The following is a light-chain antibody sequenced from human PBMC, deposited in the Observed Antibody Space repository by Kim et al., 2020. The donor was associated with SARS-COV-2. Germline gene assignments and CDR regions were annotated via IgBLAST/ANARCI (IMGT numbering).Light chain of an antibody. CDR1: QSVSRS. J-gene: IGKJ4*01. V-gene: IGKV3-11*01. Sequence: EVVLTQSPATLSLSPGERATLSCRASQSVSRSVAWFQQKPGQAPRLLIYDAFYRATGVPARFSGSASGTDFTLTINSLEPEDSAVYFCQRRTIFGGGTKVDIK. CDR2: DAF. CDR3: QRRTI.